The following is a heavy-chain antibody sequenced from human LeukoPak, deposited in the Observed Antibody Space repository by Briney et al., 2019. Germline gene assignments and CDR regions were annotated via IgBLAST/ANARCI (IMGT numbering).Heavy chain of an antibody. D-gene: IGHD2-15*01. V-gene: IGHV3-21*04. CDR2: ISSSSSYI. Sequence: GGSLRLSCAASGFTFSSYSMNWVRQAPGKGLEWVSSISSSSSYIYYADSVKGRFTISRDNSKNSLYLQMNSLRAEDTALYYCAKGSYCSGGSCYSPAYFDYWGQGTLVTVSS. CDR1: GFTFSSYS. CDR3: AKGSYCSGGSCYSPAYFDY. J-gene: IGHJ4*02.